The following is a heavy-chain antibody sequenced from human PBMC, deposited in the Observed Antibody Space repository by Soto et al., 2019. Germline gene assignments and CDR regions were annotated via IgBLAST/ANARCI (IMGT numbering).Heavy chain of an antibody. D-gene: IGHD1-26*01. CDR1: GFTFSSYA. J-gene: IGHJ6*03. V-gene: IGHV3-23*01. Sequence: GGSLRLSCAASGFTFSSYAMSWVRQAPGKGLEWVSAISGSGGSTYYADSVKGRFTISRDNSKNTLYLQMNSLRAEDTAVYYCAKDILGRYARPYYYYYYMDVWGKGTTVTVSS. CDR2: ISGSGGST. CDR3: AKDILGRYARPYYYYYYMDV.